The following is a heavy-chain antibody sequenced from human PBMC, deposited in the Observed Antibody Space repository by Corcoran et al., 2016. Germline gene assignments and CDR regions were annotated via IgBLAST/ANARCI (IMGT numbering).Heavy chain of an antibody. V-gene: IGHV1-46*01. J-gene: IGHJ4*02. CDR1: GYTFTSYY. D-gene: IGHD4-17*01. CDR3: ARRTVTILPYDY. CDR2: INPSDGST. Sequence: QVQLVQSGAEVKKPGASVQVSCKASGYTFTSYYMHWVRQAPGPGLEWMGIINPSDGSTTYAQKFQGRVTMTRDPSTSTVYMELSSLRSDDTAVYYCARRTVTILPYDYWGQGTRVTGSS.